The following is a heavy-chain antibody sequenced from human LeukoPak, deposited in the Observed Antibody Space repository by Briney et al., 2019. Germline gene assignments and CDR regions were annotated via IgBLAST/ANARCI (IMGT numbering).Heavy chain of an antibody. CDR2: ITRSITYI. V-gene: IGHV3-21*01. D-gene: IGHD3-16*01. J-gene: IGHJ5*02. CDR1: GSAFSSYT. Sequence: AGGSLRLSCADSGSAFSSYTMVWVRQAPGKGLEWVSSITRSITYIHYADSVKGRFTISRDNAKKTLYLQMSSLRAEDTAVYYCVRGGNYVWGSYDPWGQGTLVTVSS. CDR3: VRGGNYVWGSYDP.